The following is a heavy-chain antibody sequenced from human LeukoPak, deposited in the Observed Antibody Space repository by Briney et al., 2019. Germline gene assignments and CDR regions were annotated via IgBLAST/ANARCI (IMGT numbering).Heavy chain of an antibody. Sequence: GASVKVSCKASGYTFTGYYMHWVRQAPGQGLEWMGWINPNSGGTNYAQKFQGRVTMTRDTSISTAYMELSRLRSDDTAVYYCARDQRGGDYVWGSYRYFFWFDPWGQGTLVTVSS. CDR2: INPNSGGT. J-gene: IGHJ5*02. D-gene: IGHD3-16*02. CDR3: ARDQRGGDYVWGSYRYFFWFDP. V-gene: IGHV1-2*02. CDR1: GYTFTGYY.